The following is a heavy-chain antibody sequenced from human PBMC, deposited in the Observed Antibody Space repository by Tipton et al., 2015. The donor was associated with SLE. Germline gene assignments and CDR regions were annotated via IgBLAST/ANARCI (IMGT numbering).Heavy chain of an antibody. Sequence: LRLSCTVSGGSISSGGYYWSWIRQHPGKGLEWIGYIYYSGSTYYNPSLKSRVTISVDTSKNQFFLRLGSVTAADTAVYYCARSGYSSGWYRGRFDIWGQGTMVTVSS. CDR1: GGSISSGGYY. CDR3: ARSGYSSGWYRGRFDI. D-gene: IGHD6-19*01. J-gene: IGHJ3*02. V-gene: IGHV4-31*03. CDR2: IYYSGST.